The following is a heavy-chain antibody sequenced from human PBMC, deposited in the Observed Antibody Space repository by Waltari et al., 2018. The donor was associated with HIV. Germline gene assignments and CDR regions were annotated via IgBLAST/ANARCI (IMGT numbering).Heavy chain of an antibody. CDR1: GFTFTNAW. CDR3: TTGDIVVVTDY. CDR2: VKSETDGVTT. V-gene: IGHV3-15*01. J-gene: IGHJ4*02. D-gene: IGHD2-21*02. Sequence: EVQLVESGGGLVKPGGSLRLSCAASGFTFTNAWMSWVRQAPGKGLEWVGRVKSETDGVTTDYAAPVKGRFTISRDDSKNTLYLQMNSLKTEDTAVYYCTTGDIVVVTDYWGQGTLVTVSS.